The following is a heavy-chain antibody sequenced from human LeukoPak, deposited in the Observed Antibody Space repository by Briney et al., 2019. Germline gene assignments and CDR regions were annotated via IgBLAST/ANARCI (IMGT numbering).Heavy chain of an antibody. Sequence: GGSLRLSCAASGFTFGSYWMSWVRQAPGKGLEWVANIKQDGSEKYYVDSVKGRFTISRDNAKNSLYLQMNSLRAEDTAVYYCARDGAVVPAARSYYYYYGMDVWGQGTTVTVSS. J-gene: IGHJ6*02. CDR2: IKQDGSEK. V-gene: IGHV3-7*01. CDR3: ARDGAVVPAARSYYYYYGMDV. CDR1: GFTFGSYW. D-gene: IGHD2-2*01.